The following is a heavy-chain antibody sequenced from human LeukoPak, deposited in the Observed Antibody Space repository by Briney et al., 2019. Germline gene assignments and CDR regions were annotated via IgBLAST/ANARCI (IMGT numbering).Heavy chain of an antibody. Sequence: SETLSLTCTVSGVSISSYYWSWIRQPPGKGLEWIGYIYYSGSTNYNPSLKSRVTISVDTSKNQFSLKLSSVTAADTAVYYCASAYGSGSYQPNFDYWGQGTLVTVSS. V-gene: IGHV4-59*01. CDR2: IYYSGST. CDR3: ASAYGSGSYQPNFDY. J-gene: IGHJ4*02. CDR1: GVSISSYY. D-gene: IGHD3-10*01.